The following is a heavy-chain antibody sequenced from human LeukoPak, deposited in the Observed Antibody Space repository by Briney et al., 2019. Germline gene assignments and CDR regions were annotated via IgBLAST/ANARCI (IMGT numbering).Heavy chain of an antibody. J-gene: IGHJ4*02. CDR2: IYHSGST. CDR3: ARVGGYYDSSGYYGY. D-gene: IGHD3-22*01. CDR1: GYSISSGYY. Sequence: PSETLSLTCTVSGYSISSGYYWGWIRQPPGKGLEWIGSIYHSGSTYYNPSLKSRVTISVDTSKNQFSLKLSSVTAADTAVYYCARVGGYYDSSGYYGYWGQGTLVTVSS. V-gene: IGHV4-38-2*02.